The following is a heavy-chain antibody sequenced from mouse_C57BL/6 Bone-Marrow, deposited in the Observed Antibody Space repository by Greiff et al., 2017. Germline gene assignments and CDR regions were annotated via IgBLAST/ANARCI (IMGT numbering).Heavy chain of an antibody. V-gene: IGHV5-9-1*02. CDR3: TREVIDDGYPGAY. CDR1: GFTFSSYA. J-gene: IGHJ3*01. CDR2: ISSGGDYI. D-gene: IGHD2-3*01. Sequence: EVQRVESGEGLVKPGGSLTLSCAASGFTFSSYAMSWVRQTPEKRLEWVAYISSGGDYIYYADTVKGRFTISRDTARNTLYLQMSSLKSEDTAMYYCTREVIDDGYPGAYWGQGTLVTVSA.